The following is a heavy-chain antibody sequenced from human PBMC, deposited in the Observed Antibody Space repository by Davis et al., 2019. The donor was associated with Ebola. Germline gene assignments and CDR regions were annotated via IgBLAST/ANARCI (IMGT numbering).Heavy chain of an antibody. CDR2: IYPGDSGT. CDR3: ARAEAGLAASTFDF. J-gene: IGHJ4*02. Sequence: KVSCKGSGYSFTSYWISWVRQMPGKGLEWMGVIYPGDSGTRYSPSFQGQVTISADKSTNTAYLQWRSLKPSDTAMYYCARAEAGLAASTFDFWGQGTLVTVSS. D-gene: IGHD6-13*01. CDR1: GYSFTSYW. V-gene: IGHV5-51*01.